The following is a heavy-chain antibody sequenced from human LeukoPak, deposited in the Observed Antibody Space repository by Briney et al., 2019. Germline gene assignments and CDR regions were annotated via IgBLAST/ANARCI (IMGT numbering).Heavy chain of an antibody. CDR2: INHSGST. D-gene: IGHD2/OR15-2a*01. CDR3: VRGRLNNQSKYRNPYYFDY. J-gene: IGHJ4*02. CDR1: GGSFSGYY. Sequence: ASETLSLTCAVYGGSFSGYYWSWIRQPPGKGLEWIGEINHSGSTNYNPSLKSRVTISVDTSKNQFSLKLSSVTAADTAVYYCVRGRLNNQSKYRNPYYFDYWGQGTLVTVSS. V-gene: IGHV4-34*01.